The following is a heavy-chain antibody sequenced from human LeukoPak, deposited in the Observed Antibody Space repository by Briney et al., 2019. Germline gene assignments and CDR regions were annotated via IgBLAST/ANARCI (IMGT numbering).Heavy chain of an antibody. V-gene: IGHV1-69*05. CDR3: ASQYCSSTSCFTGYFDY. Sequence: SVKVSCKASGGTFSSYAISWVRQAPGQGLEWMGGIILIFGTANYAQKFQGRVTITTDESTSTAYMELSSLRSEDTAVYYCASQYCSSTSCFTGYFDYWGQGTLVTVSS. CDR1: GGTFSSYA. J-gene: IGHJ4*02. CDR2: IILIFGTA. D-gene: IGHD2-2*01.